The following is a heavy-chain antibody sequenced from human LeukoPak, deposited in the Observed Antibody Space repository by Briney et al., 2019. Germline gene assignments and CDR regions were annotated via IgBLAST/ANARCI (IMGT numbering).Heavy chain of an antibody. D-gene: IGHD3-9*01. CDR3: ARDRIFDCLPNFNAFDI. CDR2: ISSSSSYI. V-gene: IGHV3-21*01. J-gene: IGHJ3*02. CDR1: RFTFSSYN. Sequence: GGSLRLSCAASRFTFSSYNMNWVRQAPGKGLWWVSSISSSSSYIYYADSVKGRFTISRDNAKNSLYLQMNSLRAEDTAVYYCARDRIFDCLPNFNAFDIWAKGKMAPVFS.